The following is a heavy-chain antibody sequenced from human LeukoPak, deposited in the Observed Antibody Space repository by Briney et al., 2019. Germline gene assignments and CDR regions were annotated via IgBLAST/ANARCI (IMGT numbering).Heavy chain of an antibody. CDR2: IRESGGGT. V-gene: IGHV3-23*01. Sequence: GGSLRLSCVVSGITVSNYDMSWVRQAPGKGLEWVSGIRESGGGTNYADSVKGRFTISRDNSKNTVFLQMNSLRAEDTATYYCARDLATYSYGYIYGFWGQGTLVTVSS. CDR1: GITVSNYD. J-gene: IGHJ4*02. D-gene: IGHD5-18*01. CDR3: ARDLATYSYGYIYGF.